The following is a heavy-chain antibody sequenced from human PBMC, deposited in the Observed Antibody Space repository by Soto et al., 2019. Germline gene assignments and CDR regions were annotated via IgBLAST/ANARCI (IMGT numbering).Heavy chain of an antibody. V-gene: IGHV1-69*13. J-gene: IGHJ5*01. D-gene: IGHD5-18*01. CDR2: IIPIFGTA. Sequence: SVKVSCKASGGTFSSYAISWVRQAPGQGLEWMGGIIPIFGTANYAQKFQGRVTITADESTSTAYMELSSLRSEDTAVYYRAGGAWKKALVRKNWFDSWGQGTLVTVSS. CDR1: GGTFSSYA. CDR3: AGGAWKKALVRKNWFDS.